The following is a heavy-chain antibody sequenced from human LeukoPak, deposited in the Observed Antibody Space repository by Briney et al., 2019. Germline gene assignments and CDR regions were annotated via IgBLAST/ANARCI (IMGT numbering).Heavy chain of an antibody. J-gene: IGHJ4*02. V-gene: IGHV3-73*01. CDR2: IRSTANGYAT. CDR3: TGNYYGSGSYADFDY. Sequence: GGSPRLSCAASGFTFSGSALHWVRQASGKGLEWVGRIRSTANGYATAYAASVKGRFTTSRDDSKNTAYLQMDSLKTEDTAVYYCTGNYYGSGSYADFDYWGQGTLVTVSS. CDR1: GFTFSGSA. D-gene: IGHD3-10*01.